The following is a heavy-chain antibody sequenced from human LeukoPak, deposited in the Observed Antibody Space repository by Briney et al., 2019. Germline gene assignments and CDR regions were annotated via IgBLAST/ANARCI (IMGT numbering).Heavy chain of an antibody. CDR3: TTCLNGAGQPVAIYYYGMDV. Sequence: ATVKVSCKVSGYTLTEMSIHWVRQAPGGALEWMGGFDPEDGETVYAPKFQGRVTMTEDTSADTAYMELSSLRSEDTAVYYCTTCLNGAGQPVAIYYYGMDVWGQGTTVTVSS. J-gene: IGHJ6*02. CDR2: FDPEDGET. V-gene: IGHV1-24*01. CDR1: GYTLTEMS. D-gene: IGHD2-2*01.